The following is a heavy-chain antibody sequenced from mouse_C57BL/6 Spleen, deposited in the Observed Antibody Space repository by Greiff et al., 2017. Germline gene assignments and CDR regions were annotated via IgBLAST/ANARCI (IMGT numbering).Heavy chain of an antibody. CDR3: TRSDGPLFDY. CDR2: IDPETGGT. J-gene: IGHJ2*01. CDR1: GYTFTDYE. Sequence: VQLQQSGAELVRPGASVTLSCKASGYTFTDYEMHWVKQTPVHGLEWIGAIDPETGGTAYNQKFKGKAILTADKSSSTAYMELRSLTSEDSAVXYCTRSDGPLFDYWGQGTTLTVSS. V-gene: IGHV1-15*01. D-gene: IGHD2-3*01.